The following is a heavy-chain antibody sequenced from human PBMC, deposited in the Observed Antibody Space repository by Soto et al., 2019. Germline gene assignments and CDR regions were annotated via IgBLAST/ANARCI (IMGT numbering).Heavy chain of an antibody. J-gene: IGHJ6*02. CDR2: ISAYNGNT. Sequence: ASVKVSCKASGYTFTSYGISWVRQAPGQGLEWMGWISAYNGNTNYAQKLQGRVTMTTDTSTSTAYMELRSLRSDDTAVYYCARDYGDYPPTYYYYYGMDVWGQGTTVTVSS. CDR3: ARDYGDYPPTYYYYYGMDV. V-gene: IGHV1-18*01. D-gene: IGHD4-17*01. CDR1: GYTFTSYG.